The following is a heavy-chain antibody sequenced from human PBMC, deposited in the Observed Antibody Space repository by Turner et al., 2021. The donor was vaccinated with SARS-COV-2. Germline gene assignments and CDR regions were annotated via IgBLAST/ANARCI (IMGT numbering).Heavy chain of an antibody. D-gene: IGHD3-10*01. J-gene: IGHJ6*02. Sequence: QLQLQESGPGLVKPSEPLSPTCTVSGGSISSSSSYWGWIRQPPGRGLEWVGSIYYSGSTHYNPSLKSRVTISVDTSKNQFSLKLSSVTAADTAVYYCASQEALVPSYYYYYYGMDVWGQGTTVTVSS. CDR1: GGSISSSSSY. CDR2: IYYSGST. V-gene: IGHV4-39*01. CDR3: ASQEALVPSYYYYYYGMDV.